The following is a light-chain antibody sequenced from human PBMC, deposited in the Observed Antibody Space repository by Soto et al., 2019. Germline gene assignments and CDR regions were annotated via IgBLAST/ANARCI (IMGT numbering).Light chain of an antibody. CDR3: ATWDDSLNGVI. CDR2: FDD. V-gene: IGLV1-36*01. CDR1: SSNIENNA. J-gene: IGLJ2*01. Sequence: QSVLTQPPSVSEAPRQRVTISCSGASSNIENNAVSWYQHLPGQPPKLLVYFDDLLPPGVSDRFSGSKSGTSASLAISGLQPEDEADYYCATWDDSLNGVIFGGGTKLTVL.